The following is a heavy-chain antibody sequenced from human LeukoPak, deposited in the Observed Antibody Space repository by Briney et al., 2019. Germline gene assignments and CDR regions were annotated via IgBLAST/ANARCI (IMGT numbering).Heavy chain of an antibody. CDR1: GYSISSGYY. J-gene: IGHJ4*02. Sequence: PSETLSLTCTVSGYSISSGYYWAWIRQPPGKGLEWIVNVYHSGSTYYNPSLKSRVTISVDTSKNQFSLKLSSVTAADTAVYYCARRPGWSGNKKYYFDYWGQGTLVTVSS. CDR3: ARRPGWSGNKKYYFDY. D-gene: IGHD3-3*01. V-gene: IGHV4-38-2*02. CDR2: VYHSGST.